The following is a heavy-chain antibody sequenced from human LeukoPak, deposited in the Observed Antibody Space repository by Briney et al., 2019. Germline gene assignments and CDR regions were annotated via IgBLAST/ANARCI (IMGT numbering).Heavy chain of an antibody. V-gene: IGHV1-3*01. J-gene: IGHJ6*02. Sequence: ASVKVSCKASGGTFSSYAISWVRQAPGQRLEWMGWINAGNGNTKYSQKFQGRVTITRDTSASTAYMELSSLRSEDTAVYYCARGTPTFGGVYGMDVWGQGTTVTVSS. CDR2: INAGNGNT. CDR1: GGTFSSYA. D-gene: IGHD3-16*01. CDR3: ARGTPTFGGVYGMDV.